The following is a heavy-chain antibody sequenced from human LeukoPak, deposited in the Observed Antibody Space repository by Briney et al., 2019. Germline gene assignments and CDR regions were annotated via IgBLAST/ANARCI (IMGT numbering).Heavy chain of an antibody. CDR1: GFTFSSYW. D-gene: IGHD6-19*01. CDR3: ARRGTIAVPVFWFDP. J-gene: IGHJ5*02. Sequence: GGSLRLSCVASGFTFSSYWMSWVRQAPGKGLEWVANIKQDGSEKYYLDSLEGRFTISRDNAKNSVYLQINRLRAEDTAVYYCARRGTIAVPVFWFDPWGQGTLVIVSS. CDR2: IKQDGSEK. V-gene: IGHV3-7*01.